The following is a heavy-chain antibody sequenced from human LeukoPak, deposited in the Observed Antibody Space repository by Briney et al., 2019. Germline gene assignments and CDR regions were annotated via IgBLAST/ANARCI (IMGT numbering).Heavy chain of an antibody. CDR2: ISSSGSTI. J-gene: IGHJ4*02. Sequence: GGSLRLSCAASRFTFSSYEMNWVRQAPGKGLEWVSYISSSGSTIYYADSVKGRFTISRDNAKNSLYLQMNSLRAEDTAVYYCARGYYDSSGYYYADYWGQGTLVTVSS. V-gene: IGHV3-48*03. D-gene: IGHD3-22*01. CDR1: RFTFSSYE. CDR3: ARGYYDSSGYYYADY.